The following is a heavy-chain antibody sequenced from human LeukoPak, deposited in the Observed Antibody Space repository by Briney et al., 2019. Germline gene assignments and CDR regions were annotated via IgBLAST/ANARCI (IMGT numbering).Heavy chain of an antibody. Sequence: GGSLRLSCAASGFTFSSYAMHWVRQAPGKGLEYVSAISSNGGSTYYANSVRGRFTISRDNSKNTLYLQMNSLRAEDTAIYYCARDPYSGSYGDSYYYYMDVWGKGTTVTISS. CDR1: GFTFSSYA. J-gene: IGHJ6*03. CDR3: ARDPYSGSYGDSYYYYMDV. CDR2: ISSNGGST. D-gene: IGHD1-26*01. V-gene: IGHV3-64*01.